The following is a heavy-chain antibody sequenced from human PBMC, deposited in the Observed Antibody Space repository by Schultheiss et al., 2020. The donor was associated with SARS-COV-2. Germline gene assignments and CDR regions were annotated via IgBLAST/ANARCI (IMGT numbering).Heavy chain of an antibody. CDR2: ISGSGGST. D-gene: IGHD6-6*01. CDR3: ARDEDAGIAARTFDY. Sequence: GGSLRLSCSASGFTFSSYAMHWVRQAPGKGLEYVSAISGSGGSTYYADSVKGRFTISRDNSKNTLYLQMNSLRAEDTAVYYCARDEDAGIAARTFDYWGQGTLVTVSS. CDR1: GFTFSSYA. J-gene: IGHJ4*02. V-gene: IGHV3-64*04.